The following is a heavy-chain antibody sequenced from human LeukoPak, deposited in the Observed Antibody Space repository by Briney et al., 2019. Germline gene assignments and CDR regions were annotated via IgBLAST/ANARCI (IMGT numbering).Heavy chain of an antibody. V-gene: IGHV4-31*03. D-gene: IGHD4-17*01. J-gene: IGHJ4*02. CDR3: ARMSETRNDYGDSYYFDY. CDR1: GGSINSGGYY. Sequence: SQTLSLTCTVSGGSINSGGYYWSWIRQHPGKGLEWIGYIYYSGSTYYNPSLKSRVTISLDTSRTRFSLNLSSVTAADTAVYYCARMSETRNDYGDSYYFDYWGQGTLVTVSS. CDR2: IYYSGST.